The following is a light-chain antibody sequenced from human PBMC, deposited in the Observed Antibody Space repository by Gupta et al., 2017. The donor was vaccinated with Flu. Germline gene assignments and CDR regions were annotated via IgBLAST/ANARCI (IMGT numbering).Light chain of an antibody. J-gene: IGKJ3*01. CDR2: AAS. CDR1: QMISSSS. V-gene: IGKV3-20*01. Sequence: IVLTQSPGTLLLSPGERATLSCGASQMISSSSLAWYQQKHGQAPRLLIYAASSGDNGLPDRFSGSGYGTEFTLTISRREPEDFAVYYCQHYCSSMFTFGHGTKVDIK. CDR3: QHYCSSMFT.